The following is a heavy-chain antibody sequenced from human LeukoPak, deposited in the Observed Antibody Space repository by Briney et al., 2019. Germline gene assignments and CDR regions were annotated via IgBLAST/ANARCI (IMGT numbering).Heavy chain of an antibody. D-gene: IGHD6-13*01. V-gene: IGHV1-69*04. CDR1: GYTFTSYA. Sequence: SVKVSCKASGYTFTSYAISWVRQAPGQGLEWMGRIIPILGIANYAQKFQGRVTITADKSTSTAYMELSSLRSEDTAVYYCARDLIAAAGTTMIDYWGQGTLVTVSS. J-gene: IGHJ4*02. CDR3: ARDLIAAAGTTMIDY. CDR2: IIPILGIA.